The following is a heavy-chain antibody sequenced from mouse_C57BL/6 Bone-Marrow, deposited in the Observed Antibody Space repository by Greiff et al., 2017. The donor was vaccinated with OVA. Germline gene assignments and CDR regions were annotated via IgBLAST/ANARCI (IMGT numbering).Heavy chain of an antibody. CDR1: GFSLTSYA. CDR3: ARIYYYGPYAMDY. CDR2: IWTGGGT. Sequence: VKLVESGPGLVAPSQRLSITCTVSGFSLTSYAISWVRQPPGKGLEWLGVIWTGGGTNYNSALKSRLSISKDNSKSQVFLKMNSLQTDDTARYYCARIYYYGPYAMDYWGQGTSVTVSS. D-gene: IGHD1-1*01. J-gene: IGHJ4*01. V-gene: IGHV2-9-1*01.